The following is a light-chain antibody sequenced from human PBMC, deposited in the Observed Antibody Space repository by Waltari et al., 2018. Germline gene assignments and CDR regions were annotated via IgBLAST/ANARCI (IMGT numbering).Light chain of an antibody. Sequence: QSALTQPPSASGSPGQSVTISCTGTSSELGHYHLVSWYQQGPGKAPKLIIYEVTKRPSGVPDRFSGSKSGNTASLTVSGLQADDEADYYCSSYAGSGNVVFGGGTKLTVL. J-gene: IGLJ3*02. V-gene: IGLV2-8*01. CDR3: SSYAGSGNVV. CDR2: EVT. CDR1: SSELGHYHL.